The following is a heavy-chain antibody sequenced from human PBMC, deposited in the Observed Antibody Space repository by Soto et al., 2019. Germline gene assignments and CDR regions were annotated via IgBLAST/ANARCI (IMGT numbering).Heavy chain of an antibody. CDR2: ISSSSSYI. CDR1: GFTFSSYS. CDR3: ARDGVALVVVTAIHYYGMDV. J-gene: IGHJ6*02. V-gene: IGHV3-21*01. D-gene: IGHD2-21*02. Sequence: GGSLRLSCAASGFTFSSYSMNWVRQAPGKGLGWVSSISSSSSYIYYADSVKGRFTISRDNAKNSLYLQMNSLRAEDTAVYYCARDGVALVVVTAIHYYGMDVWGQGTTVTVSS.